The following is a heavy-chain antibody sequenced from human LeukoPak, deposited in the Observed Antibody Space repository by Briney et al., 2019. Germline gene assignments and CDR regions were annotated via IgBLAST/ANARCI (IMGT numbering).Heavy chain of an antibody. CDR3: ARGHYYGPGSQGADDY. D-gene: IGHD3-10*01. Sequence: SETLSLTCAVYGGSFSGYYWSWIRQPPGKGLEWIGEINHSGSTNYNPSLKSRVTISVDTSKNQFSLKLSSVTAADTAVYYCARGHYYGPGSQGADDYWGQGTLVTVSS. CDR1: GGSFSGYY. J-gene: IGHJ4*02. V-gene: IGHV4-34*01. CDR2: INHSGST.